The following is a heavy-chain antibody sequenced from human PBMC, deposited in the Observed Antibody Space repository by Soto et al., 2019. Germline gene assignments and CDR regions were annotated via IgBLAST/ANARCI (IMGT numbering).Heavy chain of an antibody. J-gene: IGHJ6*02. Sequence: QVQLQESGPRLVKPSQTLSLTCTVSGDSINSGDYYWSWIRQPPGKGPEWIGYIYYSGIIDYSPSLKSQTAISMAPSKNHFSLKLNSVAAADTAVYFWARWSGVGVAGMDVWGRGTTVTVSS. CDR1: GDSINSGDYY. D-gene: IGHD3-10*01. CDR3: ARWSGVGVAGMDV. V-gene: IGHV4-30-4*01. CDR2: IYYSGII.